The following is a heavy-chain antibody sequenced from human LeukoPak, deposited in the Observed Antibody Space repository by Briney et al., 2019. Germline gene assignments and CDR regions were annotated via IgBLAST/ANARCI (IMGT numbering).Heavy chain of an antibody. Sequence: SETLSLTCTVSGGSISSYYWNWIRQPPGKGLEWIGYIYYSGSTNYNPSLKSRVTISLDTSKNQFSLKLSSVTAADTAVYYCARGGWYPESFQHWGQGALVTVSS. CDR3: ARGGWYPESFQH. CDR1: GGSISSYY. CDR2: IYYSGST. D-gene: IGHD6-19*01. J-gene: IGHJ1*01. V-gene: IGHV4-59*01.